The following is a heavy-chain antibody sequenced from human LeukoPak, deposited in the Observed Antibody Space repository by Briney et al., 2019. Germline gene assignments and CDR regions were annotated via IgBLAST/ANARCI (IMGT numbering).Heavy chain of an antibody. D-gene: IGHD3-22*01. CDR3: AKGNYYDTSGYRDYFDY. Sequence: GGSLRLSRAASAFTFSSYAMSWVRQAPGKGLEWVSSLSDSGGSTYYADSVKGRFTISRDNSKNTLYLQMNSLRAEDTAVYYCAKGNYYDTSGYRDYFDYWGQGTLVTVSS. J-gene: IGHJ4*02. CDR2: LSDSGGST. V-gene: IGHV3-23*01. CDR1: AFTFSSYA.